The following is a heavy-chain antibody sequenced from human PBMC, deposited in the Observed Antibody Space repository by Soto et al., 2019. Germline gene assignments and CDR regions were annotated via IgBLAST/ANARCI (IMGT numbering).Heavy chain of an antibody. D-gene: IGHD3-16*01. CDR2: IYYSGNT. Sequence: QVQLQESGPGLVKPSQTLSLTCTVSGASFSRGGYYWSWIRQHPGKGLEWIGYIYYSGNTSYNPPLKSRVIISLDTSKNQFSLKLTSVTAADTAVYYCAREGALGNFEYWGQGTLVTVSS. CDR3: AREGALGNFEY. CDR1: GASFSRGGYY. V-gene: IGHV4-31*03. J-gene: IGHJ4*02.